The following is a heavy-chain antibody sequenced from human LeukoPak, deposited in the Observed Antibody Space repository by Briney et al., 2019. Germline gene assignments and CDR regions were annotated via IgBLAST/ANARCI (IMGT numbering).Heavy chain of an antibody. CDR3: ARNDLRHYFIDV. J-gene: IGHJ6*03. V-gene: IGHV3-21*01. D-gene: IGHD3-16*01. CDR2: ISIRGSNV. CDR1: GFSFSTYR. Sequence: GGSLRLSCVVSGFSFSTYRMNWVRQAPGKGLEWVSSISIRGSNVNYAESVKGRFTVSRDNAQNSLFLQLDNLRAEDTAVYYCARNDLRHYFIDVWGKGTTVTVSS.